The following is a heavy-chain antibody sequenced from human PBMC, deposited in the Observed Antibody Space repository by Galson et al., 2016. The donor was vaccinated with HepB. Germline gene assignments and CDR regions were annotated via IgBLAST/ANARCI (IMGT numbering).Heavy chain of an antibody. J-gene: IGHJ5*02. CDR2: VRDNGGT. D-gene: IGHD2/OR15-2a*01. V-gene: IGHV3-23*01. Sequence: SLRLSCAASGFKFSRFAMSWVRQAPEKGPEWVSGVRDNGGTYYADSVKGRFAISRDNSKNTLFLQMNGLRADDTAVYYCAKANIIMVTLGIYLDTWGPGTLVTVSS. CDR1: GFKFSRFA. CDR3: AKANIIMVTLGIYLDT.